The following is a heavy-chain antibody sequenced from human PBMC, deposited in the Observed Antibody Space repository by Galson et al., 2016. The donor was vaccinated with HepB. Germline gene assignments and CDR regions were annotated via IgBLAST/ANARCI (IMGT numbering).Heavy chain of an antibody. J-gene: IGHJ2*01. CDR1: GYNKFVTDW. V-gene: IGHV5-51*01. CDR3: ARQEQLSSRHWYFDV. D-gene: IGHD1/OR15-1a*01. CDR2: IYPADFDV. Sequence: QSGAEVKKPGESLKISCQVSGYNKFVTDWIGWVRQMPGKGLELMGIIYPADFDVKYGPSFQGQVTISADRSINTAYLQWTSLKPSDTAMYYCARQEQLSSRHWYFDVWGRGTLLTVSS.